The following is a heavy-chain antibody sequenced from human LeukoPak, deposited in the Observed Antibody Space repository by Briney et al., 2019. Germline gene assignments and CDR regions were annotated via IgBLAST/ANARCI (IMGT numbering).Heavy chain of an antibody. CDR3: ARWMSGSNWGFDH. Sequence: GGSLRLSCAASGFTFSSYWMSWVRQAPGKGLEWVANIKQDGSEKYYVDSVKGRFTISRDNAKNSLYLQMNSLRAEDTAVYYCARWMSGSNWGFDHWGQGTLVTVSS. J-gene: IGHJ4*02. D-gene: IGHD5-24*01. CDR2: IKQDGSEK. CDR1: GFTFSSYW. V-gene: IGHV3-7*01.